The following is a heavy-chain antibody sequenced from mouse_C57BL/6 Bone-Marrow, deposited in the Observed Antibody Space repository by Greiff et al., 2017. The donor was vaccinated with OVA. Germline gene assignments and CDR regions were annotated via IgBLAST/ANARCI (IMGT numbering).Heavy chain of an antibody. CDR2: IYPRSGNT. CDR3: AGDGDYLYWYFDV. CDR1: GYTFTSYG. D-gene: IGHD2-13*01. V-gene: IGHV1-81*01. J-gene: IGHJ1*03. Sequence: VQLQQSGAELARPGASVKLSCKASGYTFTSYGISWVKQRTGQGLEWIGEIYPRSGNTYYTEKFKGKSTLSADKSSSTAYMELRSLTSENSTVYFYAGDGDYLYWYFDVGGRGTAITVSS.